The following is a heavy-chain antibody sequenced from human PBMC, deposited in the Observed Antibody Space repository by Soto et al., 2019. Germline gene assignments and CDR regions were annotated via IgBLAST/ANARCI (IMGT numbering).Heavy chain of an antibody. CDR3: ATAYSIDGSSCGFDY. V-gene: IGHV3-53*01. J-gene: IGHJ4*02. Sequence: GGSLRLSCAASGFTVSNNYMSWVRQAPGKGLESVSVLYTDGSTYYADSVKGRFTISRDNPKNTLYLQMNSLRVEDTALYYCATAYSIDGSSCGFDYWGQGTLVTVSS. CDR1: GFTVSNNY. CDR2: LYTDGST. D-gene: IGHD2-15*01.